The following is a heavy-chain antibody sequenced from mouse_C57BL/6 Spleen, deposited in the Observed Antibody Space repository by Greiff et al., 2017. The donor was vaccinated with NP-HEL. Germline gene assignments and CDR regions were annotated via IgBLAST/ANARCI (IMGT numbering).Heavy chain of an antibody. CDR3: ARATTVVATDWYFGV. CDR2: IYPGSGST. J-gene: IGHJ1*03. CDR1: GYTFTSYW. Sequence: QVQLKQPGAELVKPGASVKMSCKASGYTFTSYWITWVKQRPGQGLEWIGDIYPGSGSTNYNEKFKSKATLTVDTSSSTAYRQLSSLTSEDSAVYYWARATTVVATDWYFGVWGTGTTFTVSA. D-gene: IGHD1-1*01. V-gene: IGHV1-55*01.